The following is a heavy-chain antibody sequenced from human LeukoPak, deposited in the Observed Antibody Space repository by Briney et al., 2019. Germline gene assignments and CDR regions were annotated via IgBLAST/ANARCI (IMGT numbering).Heavy chain of an antibody. Sequence: SETLSLTCTVSGGSISSSSYYWGWIRQPPGKGLEWIGSIYYSGSTYYNPSLKSRVTISVDTSKSQFSLKLSSVTAADTAVYYCARITTTVTTTDYWGQGTLVTVSS. V-gene: IGHV4-39*01. CDR1: GGSISSSSYY. CDR3: ARITTTVTTTDY. CDR2: IYYSGST. D-gene: IGHD4-4*01. J-gene: IGHJ4*02.